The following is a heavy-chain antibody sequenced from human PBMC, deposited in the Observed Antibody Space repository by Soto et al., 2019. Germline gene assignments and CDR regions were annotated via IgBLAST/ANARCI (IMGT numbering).Heavy chain of an antibody. CDR3: ARDGSTSWYSYDYHGMDV. D-gene: IGHD5-18*01. Sequence: EVQLVESGGGLVQPGGSLRLSCGASGFTFRTYWLSWVRQVPGKGLEWVANINQDGSGKNYVDSEQGRFSISRDNAKNSLHLLMGRLRAEDTALYYCARDGSTSWYSYDYHGMDVWGQGTTVTVSS. CDR1: GFTFRTYW. V-gene: IGHV3-7*05. J-gene: IGHJ6*02. CDR2: INQDGSGK.